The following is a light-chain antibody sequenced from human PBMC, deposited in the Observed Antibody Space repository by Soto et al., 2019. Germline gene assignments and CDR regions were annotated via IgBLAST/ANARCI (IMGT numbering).Light chain of an antibody. CDR1: QDIDIF. CDR2: DAS. V-gene: IGKV1-33*01. Sequence: DIQLTQSPSSLSASVGDRVTITCQASQDIDIFLNWYHQKPGKAPNLLIFDASTLETWVTSRFSGSGSGTDFSFTISSLQFEDFAVYYCQQYNNWPPVTFGQGTKLEIK. CDR3: QQYNNWPPVT. J-gene: IGKJ2*01.